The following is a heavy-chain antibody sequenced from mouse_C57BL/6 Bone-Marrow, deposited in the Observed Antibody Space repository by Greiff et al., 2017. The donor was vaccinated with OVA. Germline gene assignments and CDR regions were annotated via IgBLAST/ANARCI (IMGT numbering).Heavy chain of an antibody. J-gene: IGHJ3*01. V-gene: IGHV1-50*01. D-gene: IGHD1-1*01. CDR2: IDPSDSYT. Sequence: QQSCKASGYTFTSYWMQWVKQRPGQGLEWIGEIDPSDSYTNYNQKFKGKATLTVDTSSSTAYMQLSSLTSEDSAVYYCAREGSRTPFAYWGQGTLVTVSA. CDR1: GYTFTSYW. CDR3: AREGSRTPFAY.